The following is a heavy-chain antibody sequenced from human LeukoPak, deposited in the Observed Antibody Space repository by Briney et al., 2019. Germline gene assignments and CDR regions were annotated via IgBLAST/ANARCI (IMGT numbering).Heavy chain of an antibody. CDR1: GFTFDDYA. Sequence: GGSLRLSCAASGFTFDDYAMHWVRQAPGKGLEWVSGISWNSGSIGYADSVKGRFTISRDNAKNSLYLRINSLRAEDTALYYCAKGDGSGSYYKSTNLDYWGQGTLVTVSS. V-gene: IGHV3-9*01. CDR2: ISWNSGSI. CDR3: AKGDGSGSYYKSTNLDY. J-gene: IGHJ4*02. D-gene: IGHD3-10*01.